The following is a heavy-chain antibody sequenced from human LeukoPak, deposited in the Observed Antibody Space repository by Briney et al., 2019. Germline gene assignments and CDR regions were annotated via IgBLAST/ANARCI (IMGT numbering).Heavy chain of an antibody. D-gene: IGHD4/OR15-4a*01. CDR2: TSNSSSYI. CDR3: AKTYGGKRPIDY. CDR1: GFTFSSYS. J-gene: IGHJ4*02. Sequence: GGSLRLPCAASGFTFSSYSMNWVRQAPGKGLEWVSSTSNSSSYIYYADSVKGRFTISRDNAKNSLYLQMNSLRAEDTAVYYCAKTYGGKRPIDYWGQGTLVTVSS. V-gene: IGHV3-21*01.